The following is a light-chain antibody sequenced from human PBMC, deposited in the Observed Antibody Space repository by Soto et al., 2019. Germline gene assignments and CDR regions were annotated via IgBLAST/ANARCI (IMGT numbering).Light chain of an antibody. CDR1: QDIGNA. CDR2: AAS. V-gene: IGKV1-17*01. J-gene: IGKJ1*01. CDR3: LQHKSYPLT. Sequence: TQSPSSLSASVGDRVTISCRTSQDIGNALGWYQQKPGVAPKRLIYAASALQSGVPSRFSGSASGTEFTLTISSLQPEDYATYYCLQHKSYPLTFGQGTRVEIK.